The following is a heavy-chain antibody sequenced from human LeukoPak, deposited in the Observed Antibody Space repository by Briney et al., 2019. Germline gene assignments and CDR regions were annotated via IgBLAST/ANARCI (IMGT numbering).Heavy chain of an antibody. CDR3: AKSYDISRFYPY. CDR2: ISGGGGST. Sequence: PGGSLRLSCAASGFTVSSNYMSWVRQTPGKGLEWVSVISGGGGSTDYADSVKGRFTVSRDNSKNTLYLQMDSLTVEDTAVYYCAKSYDISRFYPYWGQGTLVTASS. CDR1: GFTVSSNY. D-gene: IGHD3-22*01. J-gene: IGHJ4*02. V-gene: IGHV3-23*01.